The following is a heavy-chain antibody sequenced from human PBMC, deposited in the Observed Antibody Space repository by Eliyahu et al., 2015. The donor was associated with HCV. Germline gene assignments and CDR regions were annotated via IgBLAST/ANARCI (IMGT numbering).Heavy chain of an antibody. V-gene: IGHV3-21*01. J-gene: IGHJ4*02. CDR2: IGPSSSSI. Sequence: EVQLVESGGGLVKPGGSLRLSCAAXGFTFSSYSMNWVRXAPGKGLEWVSSIGPSSSSIYHADSVKGRFTISRDNAKNSLYLQMNSLRAEDTAVYYCAREVEQQLINWGRGTLVTVSS. CDR3: AREVEQQLIN. D-gene: IGHD6-13*01. CDR1: GFTFSSYS.